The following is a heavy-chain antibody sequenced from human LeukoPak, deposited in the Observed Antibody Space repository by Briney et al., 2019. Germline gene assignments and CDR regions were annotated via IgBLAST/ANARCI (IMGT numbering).Heavy chain of an antibody. D-gene: IGHD3-10*01. Sequence: PGRSLRLSCVASGFSFSSYAIHWVRQAPGKGLEWVAVISYDGSNKFYADSVKGRLTISRDNTKNTLYLQMNSLRPEDTAVYYCAREEKVWGVMSDHWGQGTLVTVSS. CDR1: GFSFSSYA. V-gene: IGHV3-30*04. CDR2: ISYDGSNK. CDR3: AREEKVWGVMSDH. J-gene: IGHJ5*02.